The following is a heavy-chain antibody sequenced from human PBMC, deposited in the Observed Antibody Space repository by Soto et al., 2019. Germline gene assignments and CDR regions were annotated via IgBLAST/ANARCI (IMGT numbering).Heavy chain of an antibody. V-gene: IGHV3-53*01. D-gene: IGHD3-10*01. CDR2: IYGGGST. J-gene: IGHJ4*02. CDR1: GFTDSSNY. Sequence: EVQLLESGGGLIPPGGALRLSCAASGFTDSSNYMSWVRQDPGQGLEWGPVIYGGGSTYYVESVKGRFTISRDNSKNTLYLQMNSLRAEDTAGDYCARDQRYYIDYWGQGTLVTVSS. CDR3: ARDQRYYIDY.